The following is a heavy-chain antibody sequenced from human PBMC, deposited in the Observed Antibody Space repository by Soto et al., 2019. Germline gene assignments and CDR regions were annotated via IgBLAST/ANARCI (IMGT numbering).Heavy chain of an antibody. J-gene: IGHJ6*02. CDR3: AKYHRPSNYYGMDV. CDR2: ISGSGGST. Sequence: EVQLLESGGGLVQPGGSLRLSCAASGFTFSSYAMSWVRQAPGKGLEWVSAISGSGGSTYYADSVKGRFTISRDNSKNTLYRQMNSLRAEDTAVYYCAKYHRPSNYYGMDVWGQGTTVTVSS. V-gene: IGHV3-23*01. CDR1: GFTFSSYA.